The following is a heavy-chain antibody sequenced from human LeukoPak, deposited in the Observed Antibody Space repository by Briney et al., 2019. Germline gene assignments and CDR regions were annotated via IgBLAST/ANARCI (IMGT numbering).Heavy chain of an antibody. CDR3: ARDFGSGREEGWFDP. D-gene: IGHD3-3*01. J-gene: IGHJ5*02. CDR2: IYYSGST. CDR1: GGSISSYY. V-gene: IGHV4-59*01. Sequence: SETLSLTCTVSGGSISSYYWSWIRQPPGKGLEWIGYIYYSGSTNYNPSLKSRVTISVDTSKNQFSLKLSSVTAADTAVYYCARDFGSGREEGWFDPWGQGTLVTVSS.